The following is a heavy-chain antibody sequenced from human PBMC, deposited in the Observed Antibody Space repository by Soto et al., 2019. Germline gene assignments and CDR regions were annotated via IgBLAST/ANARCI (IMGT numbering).Heavy chain of an antibody. CDR1: GFTFSSYA. CDR3: AKESDSSGYYLVVLDFDY. D-gene: IGHD3-22*01. V-gene: IGHV3-23*01. Sequence: HPGGSLRLSCAASGFTFSSYAMSWVRQAPGKGLEWVSAISGSGGSTYYADSVKGRFTISRDNSKNTLYLQMNSLRAEDTAVYYCAKESDSSGYYLVVLDFDYWGQGTLVTVSS. CDR2: ISGSGGST. J-gene: IGHJ4*02.